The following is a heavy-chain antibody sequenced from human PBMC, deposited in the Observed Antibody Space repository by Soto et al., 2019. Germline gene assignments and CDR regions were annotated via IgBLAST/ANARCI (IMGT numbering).Heavy chain of an antibody. CDR3: ARDRDADGGSSSAFDI. J-gene: IGHJ3*02. CDR1: GLTFSRSA. Sequence: QVQLVESGGGVVQPGRSLRLSCAASGLTFSRSAMHWVRQAPGKGLEWVAIISHDGRNEYYSVSVKGRFTMSRDNSKDTLYLQLSSLRPEDTAVYYCARDRDADGGSSSAFDIWGQGPMVTVSS. V-gene: IGHV3-30*04. CDR2: ISHDGRNE. D-gene: IGHD2-15*01.